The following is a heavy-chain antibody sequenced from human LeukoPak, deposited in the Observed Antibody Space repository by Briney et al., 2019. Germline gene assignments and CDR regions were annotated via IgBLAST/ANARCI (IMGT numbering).Heavy chain of an antibody. D-gene: IGHD1-26*01. J-gene: IGHJ4*02. Sequence: SETLSLTCTVSGGSISSSSYYWGWIRQPPGKGREWIGSIYYSGSTYYNPSLKSRVTISVDTSKNQFSLKLSSVTAADTAVYYCARSGGSYRRGGFDYWGQGTLVTVSS. V-gene: IGHV4-39*01. CDR3: ARSGGSYRRGGFDY. CDR1: GGSISSSSYY. CDR2: IYYSGST.